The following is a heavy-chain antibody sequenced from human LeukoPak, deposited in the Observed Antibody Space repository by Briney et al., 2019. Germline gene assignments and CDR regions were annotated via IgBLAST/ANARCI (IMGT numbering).Heavy chain of an antibody. CDR3: AREMTTIMWGYSDY. CDR1: GFTFNNHA. J-gene: IGHJ4*02. V-gene: IGHV3-30*03. CDR2: ISYDGTRI. D-gene: IGHD4-11*01. Sequence: GGSLRLSCTASGFTFNNHAMHWVRQAPGKGLEWVAVISYDGTRIFYGDSVQGRFTISRDNFKNTLSLQMDSLRPEDTAVYYCAREMTTIMWGYSDYWGQGTLVTVSS.